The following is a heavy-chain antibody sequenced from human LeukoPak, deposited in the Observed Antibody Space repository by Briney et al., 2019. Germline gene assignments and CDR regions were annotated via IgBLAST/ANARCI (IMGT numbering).Heavy chain of an antibody. D-gene: IGHD4-11*01. CDR3: TRVEETATTAAIIRKYSYYYYYMDV. Sequence: GGSLRLSCAASGFTFSSYAIHWVRQAPGKGLEYVSAISRSGGHTYYANSVEGRFTISRDNSKNTLYLQMGSLRAEDTAVYYCTRVEETATTAAIIRKYSYYYYYMDVWGKGNTVTVSS. CDR2: ISRSGGHT. J-gene: IGHJ6*03. CDR1: GFTFSSYA. V-gene: IGHV3-64*01.